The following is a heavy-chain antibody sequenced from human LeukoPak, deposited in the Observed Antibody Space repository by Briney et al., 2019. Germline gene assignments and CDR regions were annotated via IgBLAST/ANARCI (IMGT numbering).Heavy chain of an antibody. D-gene: IGHD4/OR15-4a*01. J-gene: IGHJ4*02. V-gene: IGHV3-23*01. Sequence: GGSLRLSCATSGFTFSSYAMNWVRQAPGKGLEWVSGISASATRSDYADSLQGRFTISRDNSKNIVSLQLTSLRADDTAVYYCARGNGDTFGALDFWGQGTLVTVSS. CDR3: ARGNGDTFGALDF. CDR1: GFTFSSYA. CDR2: ISASATRS.